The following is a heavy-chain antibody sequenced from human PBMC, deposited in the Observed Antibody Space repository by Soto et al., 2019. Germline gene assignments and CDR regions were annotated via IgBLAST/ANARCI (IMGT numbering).Heavy chain of an antibody. CDR3: ASMLDHYYFDY. V-gene: IGHV1-69*12. J-gene: IGHJ4*02. Sequence: QVQLVQSGAEVKKPGSSVKVSCKASGGTFSSYAISWVRQTPGQGLEWMGGIIPIFGTADYAQKFQVRVTITADESTSTAYMELSSLRSEDTDVYYCASMLDHYYFDYWGQGTLVTVSS. CDR1: GGTFSSYA. CDR2: IIPIFGTA. D-gene: IGHD1-1*01.